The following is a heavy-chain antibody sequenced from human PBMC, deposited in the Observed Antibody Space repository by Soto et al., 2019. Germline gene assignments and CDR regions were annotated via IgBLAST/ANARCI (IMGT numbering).Heavy chain of an antibody. V-gene: IGHV4-59*08. CDR3: ARRPGGALVRGEENWFDS. CDR2: IYYSGST. Sequence: PSETLSLTCTVSGGSISSYYWSWIRQPPGKGLEWIGYIYYSGSTNYNPSLKSRVTISVDTSKNQFSLKMRSVTAADTAVYYCARRPGGALVRGEENWFDSWGQGTLVTVSS. CDR1: GGSISSYY. D-gene: IGHD3-10*01. J-gene: IGHJ5*01.